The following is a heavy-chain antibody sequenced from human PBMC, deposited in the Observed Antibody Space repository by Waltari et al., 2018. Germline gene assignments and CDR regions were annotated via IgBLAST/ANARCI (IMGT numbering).Heavy chain of an antibody. D-gene: IGHD6-6*01. Sequence: EVQLVESGGGLVQPGGSLRLSCAASGFTFSSYWMSWVRQAPGKGLEWVANIKQDGSEKYYVDSVKGRFTISRDNAKNSLYLQMNSLRAEDTAVYYCAREAEQLVYLYYYYYMDVWGKGTTVTVSS. CDR3: AREAEQLVYLYYYYYMDV. J-gene: IGHJ6*03. CDR2: IKQDGSEK. V-gene: IGHV3-7*01. CDR1: GFTFSSYW.